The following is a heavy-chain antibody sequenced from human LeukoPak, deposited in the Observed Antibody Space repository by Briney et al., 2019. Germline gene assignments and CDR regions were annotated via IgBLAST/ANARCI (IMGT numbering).Heavy chain of an antibody. D-gene: IGHD1-26*01. CDR3: ARVDSGRYYGHDY. V-gene: IGHV1-18*01. J-gene: IGHJ4*02. CDR2: ISVYNGNT. CDR1: GYTLSNYD. Sequence: GASVKVSCKASGYTLSNYDISWVRQAPGQGLEWMGWISVYNGNTKYAQKFQGRVTMTTDTSTNTAYMDLRSLRSNDTAMYYCARVDSGRYYGHDYWGQGTLVTVTS.